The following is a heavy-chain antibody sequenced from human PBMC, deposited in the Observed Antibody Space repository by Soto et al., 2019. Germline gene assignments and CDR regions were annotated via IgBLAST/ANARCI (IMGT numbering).Heavy chain of an antibody. CDR3: ARRDGYNSYYFDY. CDR2: INHSGST. CDR1: GGSFSGYY. D-gene: IGHD1-1*01. Sequence: SETLSLTCAVYGGSFSGYYWSWIRQPPGKGLEWIGEINHSGSTNYNPSLKSRVTISVDTSKNQFSLKLSSVTAADTAVYYCARRDGYNSYYFDYWGQGTLVTVSS. J-gene: IGHJ4*02. V-gene: IGHV4-34*01.